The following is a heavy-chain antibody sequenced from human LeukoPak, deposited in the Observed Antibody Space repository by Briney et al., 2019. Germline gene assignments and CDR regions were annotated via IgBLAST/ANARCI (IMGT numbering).Heavy chain of an antibody. D-gene: IGHD3-22*01. Sequence: GGSLRLSCAASGFXVSSNYMSWVRQAPGKGLEWVSVIYSGGSTYYADSVKGRFTISRDNSKNTLYLQMNSLRAEDTAVYYCARVNYYYDSSGYSFDYWGQGTLVTVSS. V-gene: IGHV3-66*01. J-gene: IGHJ4*02. CDR1: GFXVSSNY. CDR2: IYSGGST. CDR3: ARVNYYYDSSGYSFDY.